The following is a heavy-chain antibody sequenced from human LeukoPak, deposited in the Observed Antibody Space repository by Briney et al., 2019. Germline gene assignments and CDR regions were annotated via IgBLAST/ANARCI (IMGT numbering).Heavy chain of an antibody. Sequence: KPSETLSLTCTVSGGSISSSSYYWGWIRQPPGKGLEWIGSIYYSGSTYYNPSLKSRVTISVDTSKNQFSLKLSSVTAADTAVYYCARLVLGQEEYYFDYWGQGTLFTVS. J-gene: IGHJ4*02. D-gene: IGHD2-8*02. CDR2: IYYSGST. V-gene: IGHV4-39*07. CDR1: GGSISSSSYY. CDR3: ARLVLGQEEYYFDY.